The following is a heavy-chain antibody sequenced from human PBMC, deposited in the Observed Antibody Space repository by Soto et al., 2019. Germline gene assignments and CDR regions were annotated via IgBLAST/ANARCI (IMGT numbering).Heavy chain of an antibody. CDR1: GFTFSSYA. CDR3: ARARWYCSSTSCSGRPYNWFDP. Sequence: QVQLVESGGGVVQPGRSLRLSCAASGFTFSSYAMHWVRQAPGKGLEWVAVISYDGSNKYYADSVKGRLTISRDNSKNTLYLQMNSLRAEDTAVYYCARARWYCSSTSCSGRPYNWFDPWGQGTLFTVSS. CDR2: ISYDGSNK. J-gene: IGHJ5*02. V-gene: IGHV3-30-3*01. D-gene: IGHD2-2*01.